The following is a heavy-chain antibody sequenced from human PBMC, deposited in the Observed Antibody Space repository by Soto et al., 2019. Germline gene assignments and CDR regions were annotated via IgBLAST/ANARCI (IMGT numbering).Heavy chain of an antibody. J-gene: IGHJ3*02. CDR1: GYTLTELS. V-gene: IGHV1-24*01. CDR2: FDPEDGET. CDR3: ATDTTAAASAFDI. Sequence: ASVKVSCTVSGYTLTELSMHWVRQAPGKGLEWMGGFDPEDGETIYAQKFQGRVTMTEDTSTDTAYMELSSLRSEDTAVYYCATDTTAAASAFDIWGQGTMVTVSS. D-gene: IGHD6-13*01.